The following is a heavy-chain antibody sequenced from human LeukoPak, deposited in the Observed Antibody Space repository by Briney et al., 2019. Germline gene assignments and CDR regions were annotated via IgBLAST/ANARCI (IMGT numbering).Heavy chain of an antibody. J-gene: IGHJ4*02. CDR1: GYSISSGYY. CDR3: AKSSYSIFDY. Sequence: KTPETLSLTCTVPGYSISSGYYWGWIRQPPGKGLEWIGSIYHSGSTYYNPSLKSRVTISVDTSKNQFSLKLSSVTAADTAVYYCAKSSYSIFDYWGQGTLVTVSS. CDR2: IYHSGST. D-gene: IGHD5-18*01. V-gene: IGHV4-38-2*02.